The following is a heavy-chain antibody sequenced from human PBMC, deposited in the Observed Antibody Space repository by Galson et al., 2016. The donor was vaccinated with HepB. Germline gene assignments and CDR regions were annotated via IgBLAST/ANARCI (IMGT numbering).Heavy chain of an antibody. D-gene: IGHD2/OR15-2a*01. V-gene: IGHV3-20*04. J-gene: IGHJ6*03. CDR1: GFKIDNYC. CDR3: ARAAEYTPCYYFHIDV. Sequence: SLRLSCAASGFKIDNYCMNWVRQGPGKGLEWVSGINWNGSDTGYADSVKGRFTVSRDNTQNALFLQMNSLRADDTALYYCARAAEYTPCYYFHIDVWGQGTPVTVSS. CDR2: INWNGSDT.